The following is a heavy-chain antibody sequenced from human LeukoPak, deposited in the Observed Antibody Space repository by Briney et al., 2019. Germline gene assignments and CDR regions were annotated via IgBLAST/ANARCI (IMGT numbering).Heavy chain of an antibody. J-gene: IGHJ4*02. CDR1: GFTFSSYA. CDR2: ISGSGGST. Sequence: GGSLRLSCAASGFTFSSYAMSWVRQAPGKGLGWVSAISGSGGSTYYADSVKGRFTISRDHSKNTLYLQMNSLRAEDTAVYYCANKYQLLCCPFDYWGQGTLVTVSS. CDR3: ANKYQLLCCPFDY. V-gene: IGHV3-23*01. D-gene: IGHD2-2*01.